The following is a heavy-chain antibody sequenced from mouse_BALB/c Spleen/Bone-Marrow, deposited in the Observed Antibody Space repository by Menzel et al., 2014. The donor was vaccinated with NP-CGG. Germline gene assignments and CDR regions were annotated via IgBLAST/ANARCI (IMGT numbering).Heavy chain of an antibody. J-gene: IGHJ2*01. CDR3: AREAYYGPDY. V-gene: IGHV1S81*02. D-gene: IGHD1-2*01. CDR1: GYTFTRYW. CDR2: INPSNGRT. Sequence: VQLRQSGAELVKPGASVKLSCKASGYTFTRYWMEWVKQRPGQGLEWIGEINPSNGRTNYNEKFKSKATLTVDKSSSTAYMQLSSLTSEDSAVYYCAREAYYGPDYWGQGTTLTVSS.